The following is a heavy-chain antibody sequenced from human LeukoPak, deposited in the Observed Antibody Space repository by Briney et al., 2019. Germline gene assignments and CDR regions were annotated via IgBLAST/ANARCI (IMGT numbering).Heavy chain of an antibody. V-gene: IGHV3-74*01. J-gene: IGHJ4*02. D-gene: IGHD1-26*01. CDR1: GFTFSSYW. CDR3: ARDGSGSYDYFDY. CDR2: INTDGSST. Sequence: PGGSLRLSCAASGFTFSSYWMHWVRQAPGKGRGGVSRINTDGSSTSYADSVKGRFTISRDNAKNTLYLQMNSLRAEDTAVYYCARDGSGSYDYFDYWGQGTLVTVSS.